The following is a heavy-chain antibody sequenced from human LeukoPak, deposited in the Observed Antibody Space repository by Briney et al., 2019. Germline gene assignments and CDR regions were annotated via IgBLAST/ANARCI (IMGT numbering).Heavy chain of an antibody. D-gene: IGHD3-3*01. Sequence: ASVKVSCKASGYTFTSYAMNWVRQAPGQGLEWMGWINTNTGNSTYAQGFTGRFVFSLDTSVSTAYLQISSLKAEDTAVYYCAREKGGPLRFLEWFPAHYYYYGMDVWGQGTTVTVSS. CDR3: AREKGGPLRFLEWFPAHYYYYGMDV. J-gene: IGHJ6*02. CDR2: INTNTGNS. CDR1: GYTFTSYA. V-gene: IGHV7-4-1*02.